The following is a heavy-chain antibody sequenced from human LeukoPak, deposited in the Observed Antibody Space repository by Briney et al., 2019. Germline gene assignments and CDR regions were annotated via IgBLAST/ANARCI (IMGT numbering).Heavy chain of an antibody. CDR1: GGSIRSSNYY. Sequence: SETLSLTCTVSGGSIRSSNYYWGWIRQPPGKGLEWIGSIYHSGITYYNPSLKSRVTISVDTSKNQFSLKLTSVTAADTAVYFCARVNIAVVPSSNFDYWGQGALVTVSS. CDR2: IYHSGIT. J-gene: IGHJ4*02. CDR3: ARVNIAVVPSSNFDY. D-gene: IGHD2-2*01. V-gene: IGHV4-39*07.